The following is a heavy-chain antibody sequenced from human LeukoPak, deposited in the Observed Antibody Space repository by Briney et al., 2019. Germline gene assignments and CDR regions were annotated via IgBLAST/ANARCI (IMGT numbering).Heavy chain of an antibody. CDR1: GGSVSSGSYY. D-gene: IGHD4-17*01. CDR3: AREPVTTFYYFDY. J-gene: IGHJ4*02. Sequence: PSETLSLTCTVSGGSVSSGSYYWSWIRQPPGKGLEWIGYIYYSGSTNYNPSLKSRVTISVDTSKNQFSLKLSSVTAADTAVYYSAREPVTTFYYFDYWGQGTLVTVSS. V-gene: IGHV4-61*01. CDR2: IYYSGST.